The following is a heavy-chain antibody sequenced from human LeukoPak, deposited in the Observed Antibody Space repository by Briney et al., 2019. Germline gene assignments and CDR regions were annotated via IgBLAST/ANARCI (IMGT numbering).Heavy chain of an antibody. D-gene: IGHD2-15*01. CDR1: GFTFSSYS. CDR3: ARAHLAAETSFDP. V-gene: IGHV3-21*01. CDR2: ISSSSSYI. J-gene: IGHJ5*02. Sequence: GGSLRLSCAASGFTFSSYSMNWVRQAPGKGLEWVSAISSSSSYIYYTDSVKGRFTISRDNAKNSLYLQMNSLRAEDTAVYYCARAHLAAETSFDPWRQGTLVTVPS.